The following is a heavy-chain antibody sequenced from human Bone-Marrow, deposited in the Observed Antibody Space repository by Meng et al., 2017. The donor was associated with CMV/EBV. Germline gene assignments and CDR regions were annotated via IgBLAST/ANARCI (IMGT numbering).Heavy chain of an antibody. J-gene: IGHJ4*01. D-gene: IGHD3-3*01. Sequence: GGSLRLSCAASGFTFSSYGMHWVRQAPGKGLEWVAFIRYDGSNKYYADSVKGRFTISRDNSKNTLYLQMNSLRAEDTAVYYCAKDFWSGYYGSHFDYWGHGTLVTVSS. V-gene: IGHV3-30*02. CDR2: IRYDGSNK. CDR1: GFTFSSYG. CDR3: AKDFWSGYYGSHFDY.